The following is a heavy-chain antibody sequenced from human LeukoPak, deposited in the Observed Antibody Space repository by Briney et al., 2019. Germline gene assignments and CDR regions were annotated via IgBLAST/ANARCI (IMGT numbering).Heavy chain of an antibody. D-gene: IGHD3-3*01. V-gene: IGHV1-2*02. CDR2: INPNSGGT. CDR3: ARSSIPFDFWSGYTHYYYYGMDV. CDR1: GYTFTGYY. Sequence: ASVKASCKASGYTFTGYYMHWVRQAPGQGLEWMGWINPNSGGTNYAQKFQGRVTMTRDTSISTAYMELSRLRSDDTAVYYCARSSIPFDFWSGYTHYYYYGMDVWGQGTTVTVSS. J-gene: IGHJ6*02.